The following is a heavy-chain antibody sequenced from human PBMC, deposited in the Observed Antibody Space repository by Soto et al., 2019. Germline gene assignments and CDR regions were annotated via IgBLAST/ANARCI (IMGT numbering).Heavy chain of an antibody. CDR2: IIPMFGTA. V-gene: IGHV1-69*01. J-gene: IGHJ4*02. Sequence: QVQLVQSGAEVKKPGSSVKVSCKASGGTFSTYAISWVRQAPGQGLEWMGGIIPMFGTAKYAQKFQGRVRITADESTTTAYMELSSLGSDDTAVYYCARLPDYFTRSGYYYGVDYWGQGTLVTVSS. D-gene: IGHD3-22*01. CDR1: GGTFSTYA. CDR3: ARLPDYFTRSGYYYGVDY.